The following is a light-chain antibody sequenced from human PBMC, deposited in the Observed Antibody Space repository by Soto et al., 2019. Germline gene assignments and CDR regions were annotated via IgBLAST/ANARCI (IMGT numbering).Light chain of an antibody. CDR2: GAS. CDR1: QSVSSSY. V-gene: IGKV3-20*01. Sequence: EIVLTQSPGTLSLSAGERPTLSCRASQSVSSSYLAWYQQKPGQAPRLPIYGASSRATGIPDRFSGSGSGTDFTLTISSLQSEDFAVYYCQQYNNWPLTFGGGTKVDIK. J-gene: IGKJ4*01. CDR3: QQYNNWPLT.